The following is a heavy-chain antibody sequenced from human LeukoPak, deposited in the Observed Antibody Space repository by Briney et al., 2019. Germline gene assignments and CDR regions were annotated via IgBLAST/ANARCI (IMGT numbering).Heavy chain of an antibody. CDR2: ILGSGDIT. D-gene: IGHD3-10*01. J-gene: IGHJ4*02. Sequence: GGSLRLSCAASGFPFSSYGMSWVRQAPGKGLEWVSAILGSGDITSYTDSVKGRFTISRDNSKNTLYLQMNSLRAEDTAVYYCAKSGLMVRGIGFFDYWGQGSLVTVSS. CDR1: GFPFSSYG. V-gene: IGHV3-23*01. CDR3: AKSGLMVRGIGFFDY.